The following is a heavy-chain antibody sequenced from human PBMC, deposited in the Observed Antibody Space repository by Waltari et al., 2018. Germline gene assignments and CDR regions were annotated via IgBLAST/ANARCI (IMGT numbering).Heavy chain of an antibody. Sequence: QLQLQESGPGLVKPSETLSLTCTVSGGSISSSSYYWGWIRHPPGKGLEWIGSIYYSGSTYYNPSLKSRVTISVDTSKNQFSLKLSSVTAADTAVYYCARAIGILPSYYYYYGMDVWGQGTTVTVSS. D-gene: IGHD5-18*01. V-gene: IGHV4-39*07. CDR2: IYYSGST. CDR3: ARAIGILPSYYYYYGMDV. J-gene: IGHJ6*02. CDR1: GGSISSSSYY.